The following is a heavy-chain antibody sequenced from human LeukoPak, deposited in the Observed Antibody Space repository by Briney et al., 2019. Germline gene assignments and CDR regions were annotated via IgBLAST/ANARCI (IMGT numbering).Heavy chain of an antibody. CDR3: ARDPAYGGNSFDY. V-gene: IGHV4-61*02. D-gene: IGHD4-23*01. CDR1: GGSISSGSYY. CDR2: IYTSGST. J-gene: IGHJ4*02. Sequence: SETLSLTCTVSGGSISSGSYYWSWIRQPAGKGLEWIGRIYTSGSTNYNPSLKSRVTVSVDTSKNQFSLKLSSVTAADTAVYYCARDPAYGGNSFDYWGQGTLVTVSS.